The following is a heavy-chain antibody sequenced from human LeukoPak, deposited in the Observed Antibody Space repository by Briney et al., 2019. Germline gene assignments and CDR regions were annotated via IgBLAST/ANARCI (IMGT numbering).Heavy chain of an antibody. CDR1: GFTFSNAW. V-gene: IGHV3-53*01. CDR2: IYSGGST. CDR3: ARGALHYYDSSGYAFDI. J-gene: IGHJ3*02. D-gene: IGHD3-22*01. Sequence: GGSLRLSCAASGFTFSNAWMSWVRQAPGKGLEWVSVIYSGGSTYYADSVKGRFTISRDNSKNTLYLQMNSLRAEDTAVYYCARGALHYYDSSGYAFDIWGQGTMVTVSS.